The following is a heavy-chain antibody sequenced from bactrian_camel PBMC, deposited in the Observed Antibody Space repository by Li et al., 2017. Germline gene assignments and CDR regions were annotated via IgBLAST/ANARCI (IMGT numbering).Heavy chain of an antibody. Sequence: DVQLVESGGGSVQAGSDLRLSCVFSGDSPCSYEMSWYRQAPGKERSWVGRIASDGSTSYADSMEGRFTISQDNAKNTVYLQMNNLKPEDTAMYYCKTDTEPTCSYEHDYWGQGTQVTVS. CDR3: KTDTEPTCSYEHDY. V-gene: IGHV3S10*01. CDR1: GDSPCSYE. CDR2: IASDGST. D-gene: IGHD3*01. J-gene: IGHJ4*01.